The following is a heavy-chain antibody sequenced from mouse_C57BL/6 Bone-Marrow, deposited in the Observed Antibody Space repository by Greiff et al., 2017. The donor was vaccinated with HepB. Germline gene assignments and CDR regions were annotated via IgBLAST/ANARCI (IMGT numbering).Heavy chain of an antibody. CDR1: GYAFTNYL. Sequence: QVQLQQSGAELVRPGTSVQVSCKASGYAFTNYLLEWVKQRPGQGLEWIGVINPGSGGTNYNEKFKGKATLTADKSSSTAYMQLSSLTSEDSAVYFCANDSSGYPFAYWGQGTLVTVSA. CDR3: ANDSSGYPFAY. D-gene: IGHD3-2*02. CDR2: INPGSGGT. J-gene: IGHJ3*01. V-gene: IGHV1-54*01.